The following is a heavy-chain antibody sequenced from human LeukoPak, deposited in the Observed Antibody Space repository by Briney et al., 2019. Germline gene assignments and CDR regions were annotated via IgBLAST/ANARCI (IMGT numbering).Heavy chain of an antibody. D-gene: IGHD3-16*02. CDR1: GYTFTGYY. CDR3: ARDVQELSLDAFDI. V-gene: IGHV1-2*06. CDR2: INPNSGGT. Sequence: ASVKVSCKASGYTFTGYYMHWVRQAPGQGLEWMGRINPNSGGTNYAQKFQGRVTMTRDTSISTAYMELSRLRSDDTAMYYCARDVQELSLDAFDIWGQGTMVTVSS. J-gene: IGHJ3*02.